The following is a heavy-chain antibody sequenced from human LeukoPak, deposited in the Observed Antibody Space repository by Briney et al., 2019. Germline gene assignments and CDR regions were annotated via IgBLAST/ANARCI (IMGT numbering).Heavy chain of an antibody. CDR1: GYTLTELS. CDR2: FDPEDGET. J-gene: IGHJ4*02. Sequence: ASVKVSCKVSGYTLTELSMHWVRQAPGKGLEWMGGFDPEDGETIYAQKFQGRVTMTTDTSTSTAYMELRSLRSDDTAVYYCARDYYYDSSGYYYWGQGTLVTVSS. V-gene: IGHV1-24*01. CDR3: ARDYYYDSSGYYY. D-gene: IGHD3-22*01.